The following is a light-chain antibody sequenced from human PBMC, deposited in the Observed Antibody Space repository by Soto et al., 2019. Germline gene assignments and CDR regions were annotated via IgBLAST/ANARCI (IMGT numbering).Light chain of an antibody. Sequence: QSVLRQPPSASGSPGQSHAISCTGTISDVCGYNYVSWYQQHPGKAPKLMIYEVNKRPSGVPDRFSGSKSGNTASLTVSGLQAEDEADYYCSSYAGSSNVFGTGTKVTVL. CDR3: SSYAGSSNV. V-gene: IGLV2-8*01. CDR2: EVN. J-gene: IGLJ1*01. CDR1: ISDVCGYNY.